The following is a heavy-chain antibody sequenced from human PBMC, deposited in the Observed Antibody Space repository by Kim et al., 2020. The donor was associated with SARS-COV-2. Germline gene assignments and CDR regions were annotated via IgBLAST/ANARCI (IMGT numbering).Heavy chain of an antibody. CDR2: IIPIFGTA. CDR1: GGTFSSYA. J-gene: IGHJ6*02. CDR3: ARATTPTYYDILTGYRGGYYYYYGMDV. V-gene: IGHV1-69*13. Sequence: SVKVSCKASGGTFSSYAISWVRQAPGQGLEWMGGIIPIFGTANYAQKFQGRVTITADESTSTAYMELSSLRSEDTAVYYCARATTPTYYDILTGYRGGYYYYYGMDVCGQGTTVTVSS. D-gene: IGHD3-9*01.